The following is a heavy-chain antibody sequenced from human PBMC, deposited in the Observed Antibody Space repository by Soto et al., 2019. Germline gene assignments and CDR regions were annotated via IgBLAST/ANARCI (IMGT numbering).Heavy chain of an antibody. V-gene: IGHV1-69*06. CDR3: ARSYDFWSGYYPYYYYGMDV. J-gene: IGHJ6*02. CDR1: GGTFSSYA. D-gene: IGHD3-3*01. Sequence: SVKVSCKASGGTFSSYAISWVRQAPGQGLEWMGGIIPIFGTANYAQKFRGRVTITADKSTSTAYMELSSLRSEDTAVYYCARSYDFWSGYYPYYYYGMDVWGQGTTVTVSS. CDR2: IIPIFGTA.